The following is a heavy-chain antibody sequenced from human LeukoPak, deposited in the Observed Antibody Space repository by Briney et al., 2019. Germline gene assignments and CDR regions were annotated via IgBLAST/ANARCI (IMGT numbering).Heavy chain of an antibody. CDR3: ARDLSMVSPPFDY. V-gene: IGHV3-21*01. Sequence: GGSLRLSCAASGFTFSSYSMNWVRQAPGKGLEWVSSISSSSSYIYYADSVKGRFTISRDNAKNSLYLQMNSLRAEDTAVYYCARDLSMVSPPFDYWGQGTQVTVSS. CDR1: GFTFSSYS. D-gene: IGHD2/OR15-2a*01. J-gene: IGHJ4*02. CDR2: ISSSSSYI.